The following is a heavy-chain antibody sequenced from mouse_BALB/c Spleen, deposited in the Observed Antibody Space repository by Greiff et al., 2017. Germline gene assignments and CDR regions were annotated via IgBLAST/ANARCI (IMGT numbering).Heavy chain of an antibody. V-gene: IGHV5-9-4*01. CDR3: EGAPFAY. J-gene: IGHJ3*01. Sequence: EVKLVESGGGLVQPGGSLKLSCAASGFTFSSYAMSWVRQSPEKRLEWVAEISSGGSYTYYPDTVTGRFTISRDNAKNTLYLEMSSLRSEDTAMYYCEGAPFAYWGQGTLVTVSA. CDR1: GFTFSSYA. CDR2: ISSGGSYT.